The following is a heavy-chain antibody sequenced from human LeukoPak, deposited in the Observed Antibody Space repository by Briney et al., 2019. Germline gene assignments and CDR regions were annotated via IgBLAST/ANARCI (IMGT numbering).Heavy chain of an antibody. V-gene: IGHV3-53*01. CDR3: PAYSTSSNL. Sequence: GGSLRLSCAASGFTVSSNHMSWVRQAPGKGLEWVSLIYIAGSTKYADSVKGRFTISRDHSKNTLYLQMNSQKAEDTAVYYCPAYSTSSNLWGQGTLVTVSS. CDR1: GFTVSSNH. D-gene: IGHD6-6*01. CDR2: IYIAGST. J-gene: IGHJ4*02.